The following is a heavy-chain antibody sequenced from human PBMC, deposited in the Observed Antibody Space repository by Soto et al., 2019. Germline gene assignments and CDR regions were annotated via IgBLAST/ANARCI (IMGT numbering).Heavy chain of an antibody. D-gene: IGHD3-3*01. J-gene: IGHJ3*02. V-gene: IGHV3-30-3*01. Sequence: VQLVESGGGVVQPGRSLRLSCAASGFTFSSYAMHWVRQAPGKGLEWVAVISHDGSNKYYADSVKGRFTISRDNSKNTLYLQMNSLRAEDTAVYYCARGAYDFWSGYFITIGAFDIWGQGTMVTVSS. CDR3: ARGAYDFWSGYFITIGAFDI. CDR1: GFTFSSYA. CDR2: ISHDGSNK.